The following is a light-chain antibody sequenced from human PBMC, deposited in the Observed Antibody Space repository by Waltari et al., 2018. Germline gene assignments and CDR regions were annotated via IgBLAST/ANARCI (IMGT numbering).Light chain of an antibody. V-gene: IGKV3-15*01. Sequence: EIVMTQSPPTLSVSPWERPTLPCRASQSISNTLAWSQQTPGQAPRPLVYATAARATGVPARVSGSGSGTEFTLTINSLQSEDFAVYYCQQYSDWPPGTFGPGIKVDIK. CDR2: ATA. J-gene: IGKJ3*01. CDR3: QQYSDWPPGT. CDR1: QSISNT.